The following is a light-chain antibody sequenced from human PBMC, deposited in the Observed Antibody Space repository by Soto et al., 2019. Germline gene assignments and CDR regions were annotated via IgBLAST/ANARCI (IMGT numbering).Light chain of an antibody. V-gene: IGLV4-60*02. CDR1: SRHINYI. CDR3: ETWDSVRV. CDR2: LEGGGSY. J-gene: IGLJ3*02. Sequence: QPVLTQSSSASASLGSSVKLTCTLTSRHINYIIAWHQQRPGKAPRYLMSLEGGGSYKKGTGVPDRFSGSSSGADRYLTISNLHFEDEADYYCETWDSVRVFGGGTKLTVL.